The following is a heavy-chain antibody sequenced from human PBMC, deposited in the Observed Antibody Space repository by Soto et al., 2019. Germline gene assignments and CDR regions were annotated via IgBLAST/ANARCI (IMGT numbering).Heavy chain of an antibody. CDR1: GFSLSNYW. J-gene: IGHJ4*02. V-gene: IGHV3-7*01. CDR2: IKQDGSEI. D-gene: IGHD5-12*01. CDR3: ARDGGRGYDFEY. Sequence: GGSLRLSCAASGFSLSNYWMSWVRQAPGEGLEWVANIKQDGSEIFYVDSVKGRFTISRDNAKNYMYLQMNSLRADDTAVYYCARDGGRGYDFEYWGQGNLVTVSS.